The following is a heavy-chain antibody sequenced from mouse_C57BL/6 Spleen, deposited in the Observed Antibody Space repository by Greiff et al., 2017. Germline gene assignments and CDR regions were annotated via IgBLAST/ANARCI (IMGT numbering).Heavy chain of an antibody. CDR2: IYPGGGYT. CDR3: ARPESSGYGYFDY. CDR1: GYTFTNYW. V-gene: IGHV1-63*01. Sequence: VQLQQSGAELVRPGTSVKMSCKASGYTFTNYWIGWAKQRPGHGLEWIGDIYPGGGYTNYNEKFKGKATLTADKSSSTAYMQFSSLTSEDAAIYYCARPESSGYGYFDYWGQGTTLTVSS. J-gene: IGHJ2*01. D-gene: IGHD3-2*02.